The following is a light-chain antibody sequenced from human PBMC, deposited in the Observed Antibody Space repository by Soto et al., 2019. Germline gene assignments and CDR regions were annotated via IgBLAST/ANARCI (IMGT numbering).Light chain of an antibody. V-gene: IGKV3-11*01. J-gene: IGKJ2*01. CDR2: DAS. Sequence: EIVLTQSPATLSLSPGERATLSCRASQSVSSYLAWYQQKPGQAPRLLIYDASNRATGVSARFSGSGSGTDFTLTISSLEHEDFAVYYCQQRSIWYTFGQGTKLEIK. CDR1: QSVSSY. CDR3: QQRSIWYT.